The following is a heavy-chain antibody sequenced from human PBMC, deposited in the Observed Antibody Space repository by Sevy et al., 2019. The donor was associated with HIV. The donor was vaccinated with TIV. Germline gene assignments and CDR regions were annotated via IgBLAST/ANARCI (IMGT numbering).Heavy chain of an antibody. CDR2: IIPIFGTA. CDR3: ARGGGLGNCGGGSCYSGNY. V-gene: IGHV1-69*13. Sequence: ASVKVSCKASGGTFNTYAISWVRQAPGQELEWMGGIIPIFGTANYAQNFQGRVAITADESTTTVFMELGSLRSEDTAVYYCARGGGLGNCGGGSCYSGNYWGQGTLVTVSS. J-gene: IGHJ4*02. CDR1: GGTFNTYA. D-gene: IGHD2-15*01.